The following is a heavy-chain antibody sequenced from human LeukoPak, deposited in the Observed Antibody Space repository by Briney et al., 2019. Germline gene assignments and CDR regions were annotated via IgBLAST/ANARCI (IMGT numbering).Heavy chain of an antibody. CDR2: VKQDGSGT. Sequence: PGGSLRLSCAASGFTFSSYWMSWVRQAPGKGLEWVANVKQDGSGTYYVDSLKGRFIISRDNAKNSLYLQVNSLRAEDTAVYYCARGYSFGTCGQGTMVTVSS. CDR3: ARGYSFGT. J-gene: IGHJ3*02. V-gene: IGHV3-7*01. D-gene: IGHD1-14*01. CDR1: GFTFSSYW.